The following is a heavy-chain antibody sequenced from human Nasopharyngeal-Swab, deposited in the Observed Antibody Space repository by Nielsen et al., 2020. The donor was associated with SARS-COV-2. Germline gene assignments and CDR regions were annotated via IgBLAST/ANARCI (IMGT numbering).Heavy chain of an antibody. CDR1: GGSISSYY. V-gene: IGHV4-39*01. D-gene: IGHD5-12*01. J-gene: IGHJ6*02. CDR2: IYYSGST. CDR3: ARRGYSGYDRGDGMDV. Sequence: SETLSLTCTVSGGSISSYYWGWIRQPPGKGLEWIGSIYYSGSTYYNPYLKSRVTISVDTSKNQFSLKLSSVTAADTAVYYCARRGYSGYDRGDGMDVWGQGTTVTVSS.